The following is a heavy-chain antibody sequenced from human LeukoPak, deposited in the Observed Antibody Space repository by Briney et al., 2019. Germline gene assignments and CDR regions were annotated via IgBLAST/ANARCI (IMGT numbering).Heavy chain of an antibody. V-gene: IGHV1-46*01. J-gene: IGHJ3*02. D-gene: IGHD4-23*01. CDR2: INPSGGST. CDR3: YHPGGKI. Sequence: GASVKVSCKASGYTFTSYYMHWVRQAPGQGLEWMGLINPSGGSTSYAQKFQARVTMTRDTSTSTVYMELSSLRSEDTAVYYCYHPGGKIWGQGTMVTVSS. CDR1: GYTFTSYY.